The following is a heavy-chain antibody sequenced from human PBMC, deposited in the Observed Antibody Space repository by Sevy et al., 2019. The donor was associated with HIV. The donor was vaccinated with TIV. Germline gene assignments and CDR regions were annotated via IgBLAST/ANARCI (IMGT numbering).Heavy chain of an antibody. Sequence: ASVKVSCKASGGTFSSYGISWVRQAPGQGLEWMGGIIPILGTGNYAQKFQGRVTITADESTKTAYMELSSLRSEDRAVYYCARGGGNGWYYFDYWGQETLVTVSS. CDR3: ARGGGNGWYYFDY. CDR1: GGTFSSYG. V-gene: IGHV1-69*13. J-gene: IGHJ4*02. CDR2: IIPILGTG. D-gene: IGHD6-19*01.